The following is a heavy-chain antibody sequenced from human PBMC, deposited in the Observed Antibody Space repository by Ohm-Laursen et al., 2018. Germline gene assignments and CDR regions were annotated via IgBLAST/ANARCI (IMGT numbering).Heavy chain of an antibody. CDR2: IAGSGSNT. D-gene: IGHD4-23*01. J-gene: IGHJ4*02. V-gene: IGHV3-23*01. Sequence: SLRLSCAASGFTFSSYAMTWVRQAPGKGLEWVSSIAGSGSNTYYADSVKGRFAISRDNSKNTLYLQMNSLRAEDTAVYYCARGTVATDFWGQGTLVTVSS. CDR3: ARGTVATDF. CDR1: GFTFSSYA.